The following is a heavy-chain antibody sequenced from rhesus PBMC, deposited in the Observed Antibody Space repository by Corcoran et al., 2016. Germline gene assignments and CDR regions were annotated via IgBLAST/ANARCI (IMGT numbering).Heavy chain of an antibody. V-gene: IGHV3S5*01. Sequence: EVQLVESGGGLVQPGGSLRLSCAASGFTFSSYGMSWVRQAPGKGLEWVSYISNGGGSTYYADSVEGRFTISRDNSKNTLSLQMNSLRAEDTAVYYCAKVGDWGDYYVDYWGQGVLVTVSS. CDR2: ISNGGGST. D-gene: IGHD3-34*01. J-gene: IGHJ4*01. CDR1: GFTFSSYG. CDR3: AKVGDWGDYYVDY.